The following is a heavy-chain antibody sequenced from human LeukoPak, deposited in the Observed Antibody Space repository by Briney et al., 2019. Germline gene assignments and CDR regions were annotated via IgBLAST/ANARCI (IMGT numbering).Heavy chain of an antibody. CDR3: AREGYYDSSGCNDY. Sequence: ASVKVSCKASGYTFTSYDINWARQATGQGLEWMGWMNPNSGNTGYAQKFQGRVTMTRNTSISTAYMELSSLRSEDAAVYYCAREGYYDSSGCNDYWGQGTLVTVSS. CDR2: MNPNSGNT. V-gene: IGHV1-8*01. J-gene: IGHJ4*02. CDR1: GYTFTSYD. D-gene: IGHD3-22*01.